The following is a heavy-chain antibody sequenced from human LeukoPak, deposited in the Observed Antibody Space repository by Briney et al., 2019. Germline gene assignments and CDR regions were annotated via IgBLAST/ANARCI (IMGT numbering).Heavy chain of an antibody. CDR1: GFTFSSYS. V-gene: IGHV3-48*04. CDR2: ISSSSSTI. CDR3: ARRGTKYDFWSGYYMPDY. J-gene: IGHJ4*02. Sequence: GGSLRLSCAASGFTFSSYSMNWVRQAPGKGLEWVSYISSSSSTIHYADSVKGRFTISRDNAKNSLYLQMNSLRAEDTAVYYCARRGTKYDFWSGYYMPDYWGQGTLVTVSS. D-gene: IGHD3-3*01.